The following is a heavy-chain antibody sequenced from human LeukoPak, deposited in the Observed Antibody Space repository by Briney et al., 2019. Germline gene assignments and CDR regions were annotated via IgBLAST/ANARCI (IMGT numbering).Heavy chain of an antibody. V-gene: IGHV3-23*01. Sequence: GGSLRLSCEPSGFSFSTYSMNWVRQAPGKGPEWVSAISGSGGSTYYADSVKGRFTISRDNSKNTLYLQMNSLRAEDTAVYYCAKDGRDLYYDFWSGYGMDVWGQGTTVTVSS. CDR2: ISGSGGST. CDR1: GFSFSTYS. J-gene: IGHJ6*02. D-gene: IGHD3-3*01. CDR3: AKDGRDLYYDFWSGYGMDV.